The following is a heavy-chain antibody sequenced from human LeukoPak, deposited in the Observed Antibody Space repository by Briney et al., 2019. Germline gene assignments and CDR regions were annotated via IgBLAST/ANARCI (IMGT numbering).Heavy chain of an antibody. D-gene: IGHD6-13*01. V-gene: IGHV3-23*01. J-gene: IGHJ6*02. Sequence: QSGGSLRLSCAASGFTFSSYAMSWVRQAPGKGLEWVSTISSGGGSTYYADSVKGRFTISKDNSKNTVYLQMSSLRVDDTAVYYCAKAASSSWPSYYYGMDVWGQGTTVTVSS. CDR1: GFTFSSYA. CDR3: AKAASSSWPSYYYGMDV. CDR2: ISSGGGST.